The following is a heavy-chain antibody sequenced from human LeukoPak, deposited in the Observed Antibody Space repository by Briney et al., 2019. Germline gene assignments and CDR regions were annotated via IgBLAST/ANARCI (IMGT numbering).Heavy chain of an antibody. CDR1: GYTFSGYY. D-gene: IGHD2-2*02. CDR3: ARVPGPYTTSRFDY. V-gene: IGHV1-2*02. J-gene: IGHJ4*02. CDR2: IDPTSGGT. Sequence: ASVRVSCKTSGYTFSGYYLHWVRQAPGQGPEWMGRIDPTSGGTHYAQKFRGRVTVTRDTSTSTVYMELSGLRSDDTAVYYCARVPGPYTTSRFDYWGQGTLVTVSS.